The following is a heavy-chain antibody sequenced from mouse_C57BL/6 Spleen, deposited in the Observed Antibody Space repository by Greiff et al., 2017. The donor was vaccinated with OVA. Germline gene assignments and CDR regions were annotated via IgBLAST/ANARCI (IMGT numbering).Heavy chain of an antibody. CDR2: ISYDGSN. J-gene: IGHJ1*03. Sequence: DAKLQESGPGLVKPSQSLSLTCSVTGYSITSGYYWNWIRQFPGNKLEWMGYISYDGSNNYNPSLKNRISITRDTSKNQFFLKLNSVTTEDTATYYCAAPGTRYFDVWGTGTTVTVSS. CDR3: AAPGTRYFDV. D-gene: IGHD4-1*01. CDR1: GYSITSGYY. V-gene: IGHV3-6*01.